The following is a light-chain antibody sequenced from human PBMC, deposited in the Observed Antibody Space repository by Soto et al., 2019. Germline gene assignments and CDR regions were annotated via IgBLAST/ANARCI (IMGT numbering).Light chain of an antibody. CDR2: EVS. Sequence: QSVLTQPASVSGSPGQSITISCTVTISYVGGYNYVSWYQQHPGKAPKLMIYEVSNRPSGVSNRFSGSKSGNTASLTVSGLQAEDEADYYCSSYTSSSTLEVFGTGTKVTVL. CDR3: SSYTSSSTLEV. CDR1: ISYVGGYNY. J-gene: IGLJ1*01. V-gene: IGLV2-14*01.